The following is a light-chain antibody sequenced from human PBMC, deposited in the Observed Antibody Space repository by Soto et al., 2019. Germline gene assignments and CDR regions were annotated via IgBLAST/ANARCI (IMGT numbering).Light chain of an antibody. V-gene: IGKV3-20*01. CDR1: QSVSNNY. Sequence: EIVLTQSPGTLSLSPGERATLSCRASQSVSNNYLAWYQQKPGQAPRLLIYGASNRATGIPDRFTGSGSGTDFTLTIARLEPADYAVYYCQQYGSSPPITFGQGTRLDIK. CDR2: GAS. J-gene: IGKJ5*01. CDR3: QQYGSSPPIT.